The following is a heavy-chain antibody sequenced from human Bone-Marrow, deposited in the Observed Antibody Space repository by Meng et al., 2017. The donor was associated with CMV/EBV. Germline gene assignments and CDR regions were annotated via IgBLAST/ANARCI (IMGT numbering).Heavy chain of an antibody. J-gene: IGHJ4*02. CDR3: TTEGTGWYDFDY. D-gene: IGHD6-19*01. CDR1: GFIFSNVW. V-gene: IGHV3-15*01. Sequence: GGSLRLSCAASGFIFSNVWMNWVRQAPGKGLEWVGRIKSKTHGGTTDYAAPVKGRFTISRDDSKSTLYLQMNSLKTEDTAVYYCTTEGTGWYDFDYWGQGTRVTVSS. CDR2: IKSKTHGGTT.